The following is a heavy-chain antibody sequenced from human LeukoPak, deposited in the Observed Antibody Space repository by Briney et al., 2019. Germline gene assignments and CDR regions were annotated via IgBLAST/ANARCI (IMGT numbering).Heavy chain of an antibody. CDR2: IVVGSGNT. CDR1: VFTFTSSA. CDR3: AAVSSIAVELGYYYYMDV. J-gene: IGHJ6*03. Sequence: EASVKVSCKASVFTFTSSAMQWVRQARGQRLEWIGWIVVGSGNTNYAQKFQERVTITRDMSTSTAYMELSSLRSEDTAVYYCAAVSSIAVELGYYYYMDVWGKGTTVTVSS. D-gene: IGHD6-19*01. V-gene: IGHV1-58*02.